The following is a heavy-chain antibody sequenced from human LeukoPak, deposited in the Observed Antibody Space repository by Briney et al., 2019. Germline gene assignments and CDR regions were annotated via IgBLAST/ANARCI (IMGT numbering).Heavy chain of an antibody. V-gene: IGHV3-30-3*01. J-gene: IGHJ4*02. CDR3: ARRSGYSSGCDY. CDR1: GFTFSSYA. D-gene: IGHD6-19*01. CDR2: ISYDGSNK. Sequence: GGSLRLSHAASGFTFSSYAMHWVRQAPGKGLEWVAVISYDGSNKYYADSVKGRFTISRDNSKNTLYLQMNSLRAEDTAVYYCARRSGYSSGCDYWGQGTLVTVSS.